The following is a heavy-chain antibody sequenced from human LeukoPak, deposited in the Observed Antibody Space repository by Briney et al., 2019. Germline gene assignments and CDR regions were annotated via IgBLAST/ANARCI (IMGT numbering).Heavy chain of an antibody. CDR2: MNPNSGNT. CDR1: GGTFSSYA. D-gene: IGHD6-19*01. J-gene: IGHJ3*02. Sequence: ASVKVSCKASGGTFSSYAISWVRQATGQGLEWMGWMNPNSGNTGYAQKFQGRVTITRNTSISTAYMELSSLRSEDTAVYYCARADGYSSDWGAFDIWGQGTMVTVSS. V-gene: IGHV1-8*03. CDR3: ARADGYSSDWGAFDI.